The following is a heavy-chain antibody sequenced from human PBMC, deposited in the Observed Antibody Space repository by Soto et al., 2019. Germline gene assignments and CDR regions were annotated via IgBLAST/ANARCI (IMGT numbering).Heavy chain of an antibody. CDR2: ISYDGSNT. CDR1: GFTFSTYG. D-gene: IGHD1-26*01. V-gene: IGHV3-30*18. CDR3: AKDRGSYFDY. J-gene: IGHJ4*02. Sequence: QVQLVESGGGVVQPGRSLRLSCAASGFTFSTYGMHWVRQAPGKGLEWVAVISYDGSNTYYADSVKGRFTISRDNSKNTLYVQXXXXRAEDTAVFXCAKDRGSYFDYWGQGTLVTVSS.